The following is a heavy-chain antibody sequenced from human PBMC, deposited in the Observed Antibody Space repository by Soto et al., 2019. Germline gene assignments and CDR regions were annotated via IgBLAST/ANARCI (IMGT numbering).Heavy chain of an antibody. V-gene: IGHV4-30-4*01. CDR3: ARGSTYYGFLT. Sequence: QVQLQESGPGLVKPSQTLSLTCTVSGDSMGSGDYYCTWLRQPPGKGLEWIGYIYYIGTTFYNPSLESRVNISIDTSKNHFSLRLTSVTAADTAVYYCARGSTYYGFLTWGQGTLVTVSS. J-gene: IGHJ5*02. CDR1: GDSMGSGDYY. CDR2: IYYIGTT. D-gene: IGHD3-10*01.